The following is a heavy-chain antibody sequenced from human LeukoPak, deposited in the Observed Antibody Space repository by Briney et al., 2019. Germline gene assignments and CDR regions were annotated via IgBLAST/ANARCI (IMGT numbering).Heavy chain of an antibody. CDR2: MYHSGTS. Sequence: SETLSLTCAVSGYSISSDYYWGWIRQPPGKGLEWIGSMYHSGTSYYNPSLKSRVTVSLDPPKNQFSLRLSSVTAADTAVYYCARQVIGSHYHDYWGQGTLVTVSS. CDR3: ARQVIGSHYHDY. V-gene: IGHV4-38-2*01. CDR1: GYSISSDYY. J-gene: IGHJ4*02. D-gene: IGHD1-26*01.